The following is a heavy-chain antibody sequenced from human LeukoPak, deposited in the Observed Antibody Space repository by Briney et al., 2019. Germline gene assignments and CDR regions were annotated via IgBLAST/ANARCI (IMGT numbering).Heavy chain of an antibody. CDR2: IYYSGST. J-gene: IGHJ4*02. Sequence: SSETLSLTCTVSGGSISSSSYYWGWIRQPPGKGLEWIGSIYYSGSTYYNPSLKSRVTISVDTSKNQFSLKLSSVTAADTAVYYCARQHYDYVWGGYHPFDYWGQGTLVTVSS. V-gene: IGHV4-39*01. CDR3: ARQHYDYVWGGYHPFDY. CDR1: GGSISSSSYY. D-gene: IGHD3-16*02.